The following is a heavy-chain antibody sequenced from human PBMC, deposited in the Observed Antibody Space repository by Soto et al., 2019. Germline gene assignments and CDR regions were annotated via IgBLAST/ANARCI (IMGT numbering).Heavy chain of an antibody. CDR3: ASGGVSPWDS. CDR2: IFRSGTT. J-gene: IGHJ4*02. D-gene: IGHD2-8*01. Sequence: QVQLQESGPGLVKPSGTLSLTCAVSGGSVSGDSWWSWVRQPPGKGLEWIGEIFRSGTTNYNPSLESLITISIDKSKNQFSLRLISVTEPDTAVYYCASGGVSPWDSWGQGTLVAVSS. V-gene: IGHV4-4*02. CDR1: GGSVSGDSW.